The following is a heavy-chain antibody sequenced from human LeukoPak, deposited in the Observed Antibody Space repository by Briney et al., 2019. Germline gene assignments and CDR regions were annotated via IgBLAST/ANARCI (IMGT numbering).Heavy chain of an antibody. Sequence: PSETLSLTCTVSGDSITNYYWNWLRQPPGKGLEWIGYISYSGSTKYSPSLKSRVTISVDTSNNQFSLKLSSVTAADTAMYYCARQVNWDYFDYWGQGPLVTVSS. CDR3: ARQVNWDYFDY. CDR1: GDSITNYY. D-gene: IGHD7-27*01. V-gene: IGHV4-59*08. CDR2: ISYSGST. J-gene: IGHJ4*02.